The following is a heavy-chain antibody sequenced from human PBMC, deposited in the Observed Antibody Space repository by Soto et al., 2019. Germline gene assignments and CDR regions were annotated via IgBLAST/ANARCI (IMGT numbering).Heavy chain of an antibody. CDR1: GGSVSSGDYY. Sequence: AETLSLTCTVSGGSVSSGDYYWSWIRQPPGKGLEWIGYIYYSGNTNYNPSLKSRVIISVDTSKNLFSLKLTSVTAADTAVYYCARIPVDTSMIYWLDPWGQGTLVTVSS. D-gene: IGHD5-18*01. J-gene: IGHJ5*02. CDR2: IYYSGNT. V-gene: IGHV4-61*08. CDR3: ARIPVDTSMIYWLDP.